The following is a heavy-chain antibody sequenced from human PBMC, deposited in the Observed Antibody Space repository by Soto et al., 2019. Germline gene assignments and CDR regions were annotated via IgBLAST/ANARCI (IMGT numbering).Heavy chain of an antibody. CDR2: IIPIFGTA. CDR1: GGTFSSYA. CDR3: ASSPRGDHFEC. V-gene: IGHV1-69*13. J-gene: IGHJ4*02. Sequence: AVKVSCKASGGTFSSYAISWVRQAPGQGLEWMGGIIPIFGTANYAQKFQGRVTITADESTSTAYMELSSLRSEDTAVYYCASSPRGDHFECWGQGSLVTVSS. D-gene: IGHD6-25*01.